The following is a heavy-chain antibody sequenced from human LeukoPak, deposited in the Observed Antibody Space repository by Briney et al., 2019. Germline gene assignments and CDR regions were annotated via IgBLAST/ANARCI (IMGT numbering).Heavy chain of an antibody. CDR1: GYSFTGYY. D-gene: IGHD2-8*01. CDR3: ARGPNLYYYMDF. V-gene: IGHV1-2*02. CDR2: INPDGDVT. J-gene: IGHJ6*03. Sequence: ASMKVSCEASGYSFTGYYIHWVRQAPGQGLEWMGWINPDGDVTKSAQKFQGRVTMTTDKSINTVFMELSGLTSDDTALYYCARGPNLYYYMDFWGKGTTVSVSS.